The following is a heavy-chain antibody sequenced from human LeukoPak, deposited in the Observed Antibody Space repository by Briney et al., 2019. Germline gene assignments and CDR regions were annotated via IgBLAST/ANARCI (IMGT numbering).Heavy chain of an antibody. CDR1: GFTVGSNY. Sequence: PGGSLRLSCAASGFTVGSNYMSWVRQAPGKGLECVSVIYSGGSTYYADSVKGRFTVSRDNSKNTLYLQMNSLRAEDTAVYYCARDLGYDSSGYFSPDFWGQGTLVTVSS. V-gene: IGHV3-53*05. CDR3: ARDLGYDSSGYFSPDF. D-gene: IGHD3-22*01. CDR2: IYSGGST. J-gene: IGHJ4*02.